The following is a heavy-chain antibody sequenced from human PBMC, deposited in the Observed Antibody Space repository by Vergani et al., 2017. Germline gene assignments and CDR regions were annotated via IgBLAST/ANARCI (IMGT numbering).Heavy chain of an antibody. V-gene: IGHV1-69*13. Sequence: QVQLVQSGAEVKKPGSSVKVSCKASGGTFSSYAISWVRQAPGQGLEWMGRIIPIFGTANYAQKFQGRVTITADESTSTAYMELSSLRSEDTAVYYCVRPGDDDRNMITYFLDYWGQGSLVSVSS. CDR2: IIPIFGTA. D-gene: IGHD3-16*01. CDR3: VRPGDDDRNMITYFLDY. J-gene: IGHJ4*02. CDR1: GGTFSSYA.